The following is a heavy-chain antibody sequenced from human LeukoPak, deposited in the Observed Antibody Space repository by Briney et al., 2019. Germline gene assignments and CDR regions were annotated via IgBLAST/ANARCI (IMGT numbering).Heavy chain of an antibody. CDR3: ASRISPIVEGFWSCSSYPYYYYYGMDV. D-gene: IGHD3-3*01. Sequence: GGSLRLSCAASGFTFSSYAMSWVRQAPGKGLEWVSAISGSGGSTYYADSVKGRFTISRDNSKNTLYLQMNSLRAEDTAVYFCASRISPIVEGFWSCSSYPYYYYYGMDVWGQGTTVTVSS. V-gene: IGHV3-23*01. CDR2: ISGSGGST. J-gene: IGHJ6*02. CDR1: GFTFSSYA.